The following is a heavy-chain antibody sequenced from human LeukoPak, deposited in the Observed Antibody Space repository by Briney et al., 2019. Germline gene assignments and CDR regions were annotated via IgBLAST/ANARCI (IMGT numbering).Heavy chain of an antibody. CDR1: GGTFSSYA. J-gene: IGHJ6*03. D-gene: IGHD2-21*02. CDR3: ARGNCGGDCYPYYYYYYMDV. CDR2: IIRIFGTA. V-gene: IGHV1-69*06. Sequence: RGASVRVSCKASGGTFSSYAISWVRQAPGQGLEWMGGIIRIFGTAIYAQKLKGRVTITADKSKTTAYMELSSLRYEDAAVYYCARGNCGGDCYPYYYYYYMDVWGEGTTVTISS.